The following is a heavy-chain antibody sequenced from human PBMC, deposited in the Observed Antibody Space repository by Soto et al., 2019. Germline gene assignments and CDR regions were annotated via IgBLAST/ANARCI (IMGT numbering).Heavy chain of an antibody. J-gene: IGHJ3*02. CDR2: IYYSGST. CDR1: GGSISSCY. Sequence: SETLSLTCTVSGGSISSCYWSWIRQPPGKGREWIVYIYYSGSTNYNPSLKSRVTISVDTSKNQFSLKLSSVTAADTAVYYCERDHRYYYGSGSYPYDAFDIWGQGTMVTVSS. V-gene: IGHV4-59*01. CDR3: ERDHRYYYGSGSYPYDAFDI. D-gene: IGHD3-10*01.